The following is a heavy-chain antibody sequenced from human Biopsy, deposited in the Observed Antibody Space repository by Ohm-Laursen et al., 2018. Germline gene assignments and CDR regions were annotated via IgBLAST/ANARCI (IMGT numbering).Heavy chain of an antibody. D-gene: IGHD5-12*01. CDR1: GESSSGYF. J-gene: IGHJ6*02. CDR2: INQSGST. Sequence: SETLSLTCAVNGESSSGYFWNWIRQPPGKGLEWIGEINQSGSTKYNPSLKRRAPLSADSSNSQFSLRLTSGTAADTAIYYCARGSGYFKLDVWGQGTTVTVSS. CDR3: ARGSGYFKLDV. V-gene: IGHV4-34*01.